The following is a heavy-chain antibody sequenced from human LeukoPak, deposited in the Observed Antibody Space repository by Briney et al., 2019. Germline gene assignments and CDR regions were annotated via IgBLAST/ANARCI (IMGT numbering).Heavy chain of an antibody. Sequence: SETLSLTCTVSGGSISSSSYYWGWIRQPPGKGLEWIGSIYYSGSTYYNPSLKSRVTISVDTSKNQFSLKLSSVTAADTAVYYCARGESRSSMITFGGVNYYYMDVWGKGTTVTISS. D-gene: IGHD3-16*01. CDR3: ARGESRSSMITFGGVNYYYMDV. J-gene: IGHJ6*03. V-gene: IGHV4-39*07. CDR2: IYYSGST. CDR1: GGSISSSSYY.